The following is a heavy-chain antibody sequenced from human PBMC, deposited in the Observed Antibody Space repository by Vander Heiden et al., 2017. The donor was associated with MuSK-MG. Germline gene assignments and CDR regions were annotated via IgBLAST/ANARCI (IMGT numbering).Heavy chain of an antibody. V-gene: IGHV4-34*01. CDR3: APSSSSSSATHFPP. D-gene: IGHD6-6*01. CDR2: INHSGST. J-gene: IGHJ5*02. CDR1: GGSFSGYY. Sequence: QLQQWVAGLLKPSETLFPTCAVYGGSFSGYYWSWIRQPQGKGLEWIGGINHSGSTNYNPSLKSRVTISVDTSKNQFSLKLRSVTAAETAVYYCAPSSSSSSATHFPPWGQGTLVTVSS.